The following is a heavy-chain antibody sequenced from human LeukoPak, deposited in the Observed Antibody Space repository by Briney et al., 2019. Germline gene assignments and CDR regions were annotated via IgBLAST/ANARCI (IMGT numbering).Heavy chain of an antibody. CDR2: IHSSGII. Sequence: SETLSLTCTDSGGSISSYYWSWIRQPAGKAPEWIGRIHSSGIINYNPPLKSRVTISLDYSNNQVSLKLNYVTAADTAVYYCVRDEANSGYPDYWGQGTLATVSS. V-gene: IGHV4-4*07. J-gene: IGHJ4*02. CDR1: GGSISSYY. CDR3: VRDEANSGYPDY. D-gene: IGHD3-22*01.